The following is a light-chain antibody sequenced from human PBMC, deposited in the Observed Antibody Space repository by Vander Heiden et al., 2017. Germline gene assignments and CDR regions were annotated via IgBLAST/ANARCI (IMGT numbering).Light chain of an antibody. V-gene: IGKV1-5*03. CDR1: QSISSW. CDR2: KAS. Sequence: DIQMTQSPSTLSASVGDRVTITCRAGQSISSWLAWYQHKPGKAPKILIYKASSLEVGVPSRFGGIDSGTKFTLTTSGLKPEDVATYYGQKYKSYPSLGQGTRLRSN. J-gene: IGKJ2*01. CDR3: QKYKSYPS.